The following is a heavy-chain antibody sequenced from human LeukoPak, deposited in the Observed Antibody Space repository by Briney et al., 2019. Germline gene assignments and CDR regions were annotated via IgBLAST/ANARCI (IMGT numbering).Heavy chain of an antibody. CDR2: IYTGGST. CDR3: ARERNGDFDY. V-gene: IGHV4-4*07. CDR1: GGSFSSYY. D-gene: IGHD7-27*01. J-gene: IGHJ4*03. Sequence: PSETLSLTCTVSGGSFSSYYWNWIRQPAGKGLEWIGRIYTGGSTNYNPSLKSRLTMSIDTSKNQFSLKLRSVTAADTAVYYCARERNGDFDYWGQGTTVTVSS.